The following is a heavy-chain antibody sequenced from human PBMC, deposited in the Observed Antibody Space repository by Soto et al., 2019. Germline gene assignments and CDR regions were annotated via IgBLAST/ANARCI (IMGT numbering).Heavy chain of an antibody. V-gene: IGHV4-59*01. Sequence: SETLSLTCRVSTGSINGYYWNWIRQSPGKGLEWIAFIYSSGSTNYNPSLKSRATISVDRSKNQVSLKLASVTAADTAVYYCARAKRASTSCLDVWGQGTTVTVSS. J-gene: IGHJ6*02. CDR1: TGSINGYY. CDR2: IYSSGST. D-gene: IGHD2-2*01. CDR3: ARAKRASTSCLDV.